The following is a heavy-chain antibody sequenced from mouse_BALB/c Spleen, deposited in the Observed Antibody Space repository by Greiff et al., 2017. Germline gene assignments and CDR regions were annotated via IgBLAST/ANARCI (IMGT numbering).Heavy chain of an antibody. J-gene: IGHJ4*01. Sequence: EVQRVESGGGLVQPGGSLKLSCAASGFTFSSYGMSWVRQTPDKRLELVATINSNGGSTYYPDSVKGRFTISRDNAKNTLYLQMSSLKSEDTAMYYCARDGNPAMDYWGQGTSVTVSS. CDR3: ARDGNPAMDY. D-gene: IGHD2-1*01. CDR2: INSNGGST. CDR1: GFTFSSYG. V-gene: IGHV5-6-3*01.